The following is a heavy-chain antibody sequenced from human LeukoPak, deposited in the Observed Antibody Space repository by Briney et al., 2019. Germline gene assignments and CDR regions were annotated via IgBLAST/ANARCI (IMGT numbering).Heavy chain of an antibody. CDR3: AKLLSLADSSGYYYPFDY. Sequence: PGGSLRLSCAASGFTFSSYAMSWVRQAPGKGLEWVSAISGSGGSTYYADSVKGRFTISRDNSKNTLFLQMNSLRAEDTAVYYCAKLLSLADSSGYYYPFDYWGQGTLATVSS. V-gene: IGHV3-23*01. D-gene: IGHD3-22*01. J-gene: IGHJ4*02. CDR2: ISGSGGST. CDR1: GFTFSSYA.